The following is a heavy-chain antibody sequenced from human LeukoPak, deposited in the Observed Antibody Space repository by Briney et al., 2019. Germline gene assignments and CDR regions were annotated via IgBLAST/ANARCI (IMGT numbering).Heavy chain of an antibody. Sequence: GGSLRLSCAASGFTFSSYEMHWVRQAPGKGLEYVSTISSDGGSTYYANSVKGGFTISRDNSKNTLYLQMGSLRAEDMAVYYCARGGGYCSGGGCYGIDYWGQGTLVTVSS. V-gene: IGHV3-64*01. CDR1: GFTFSSYE. CDR2: ISSDGGST. J-gene: IGHJ4*02. D-gene: IGHD2-15*01. CDR3: ARGGGYCSGGGCYGIDY.